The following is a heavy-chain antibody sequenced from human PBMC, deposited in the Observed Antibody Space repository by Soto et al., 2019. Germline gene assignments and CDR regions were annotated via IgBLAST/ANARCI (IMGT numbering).Heavy chain of an antibody. CDR3: ARGGYFDSSNYLPY. CDR2: INPGNGNT. CDR1: GYTFTSYG. J-gene: IGHJ4*02. D-gene: IGHD3-22*01. V-gene: IGHV1-3*01. Sequence: APVKVSCKASGYTFTSYGINWVRQAPGRGLEWMGWINPGNGNTKYSQQFQGRVIIDRDTSASTAYMELSSLRSEDTAVYYCARGGYFDSSNYLPYWGLGTLVTVYS.